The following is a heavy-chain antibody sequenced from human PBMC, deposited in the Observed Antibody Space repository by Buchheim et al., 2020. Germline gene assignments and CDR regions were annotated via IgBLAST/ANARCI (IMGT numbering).Heavy chain of an antibody. V-gene: IGHV3-23*01. CDR2: IRGDGGAT. J-gene: IGHJ6*03. Sequence: EVQLLESGGGLVQPGGSLRLSCAASGFSFSNYAMTWVRQAPGKGLEWVSAIRGDGGATYHADSVKGRFTISRDNSQNTLYLQMNSLRADDTGIYYCAKSEYSDLYYSYYLDVGGKGTT. CDR3: AKSEYSDLYYSYYLDV. CDR1: GFSFSNYA. D-gene: IGHD5-12*01.